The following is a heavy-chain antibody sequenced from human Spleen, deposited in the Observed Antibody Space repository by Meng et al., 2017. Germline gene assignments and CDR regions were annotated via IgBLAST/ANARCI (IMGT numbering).Heavy chain of an antibody. Sequence: GSLRLSCVVSGGSFSDYYWSWIRQPPGKGLEWIGEINHSGSTNYNPSLESRATISVDTSQNNLSLKLSSVPAADSAVYYCARGPTTMAHDFDYWGQGTLVTVSS. J-gene: IGHJ4*02. V-gene: IGHV4-34*01. CDR3: ARGPTTMAHDFDY. CDR1: GGSFSDYY. CDR2: INHSGST. D-gene: IGHD4-11*01.